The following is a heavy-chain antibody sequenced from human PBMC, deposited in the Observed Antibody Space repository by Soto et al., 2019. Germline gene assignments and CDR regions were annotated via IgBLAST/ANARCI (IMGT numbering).Heavy chain of an antibody. CDR1: GFTFTRYS. CDR3: ARESEDLTSNFDY. J-gene: IGHJ4*02. Sequence: EVQLVESGGGLVKPGGSLRLSWAASGFTFTRYSMNWVRQAPGKGLEWVSSISSTTNYIYYGDSIKGRFTISRDNAKNSLYLEMNSLSAEDTAVYSCARESEDLTSNFDYWGQGTLVTVSS. CDR2: ISSTTNYI. V-gene: IGHV3-21*06.